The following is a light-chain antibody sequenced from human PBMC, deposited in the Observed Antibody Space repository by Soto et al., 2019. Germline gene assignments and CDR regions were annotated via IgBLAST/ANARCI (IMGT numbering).Light chain of an antibody. Sequence: EIVLTQSPGTLSLSPGERATLSCRASQSVSSYYLAWYQQKPGQAPRLLIYAASSRATGIPDRFSGGGSGTDFTLNISRLEPEDFEVYYCQQCGSSPWTFGQGTKVDIK. V-gene: IGKV3-20*01. CDR2: AAS. J-gene: IGKJ1*01. CDR3: QQCGSSPWT. CDR1: QSVSSYY.